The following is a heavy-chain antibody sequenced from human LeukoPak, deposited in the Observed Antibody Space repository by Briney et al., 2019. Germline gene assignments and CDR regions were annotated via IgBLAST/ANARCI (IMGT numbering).Heavy chain of an antibody. CDR1: GYSFTSYW. Sequence: GESLKISCKGSGYSFTSYWISWVRQMPEKGLEWMGIIYPGDSDTRYSPSFQGQVTISADKSISTAYLQWSSLKASDTAMYYCARSVAVAGPGGAFDIWGQGTMVTVSS. D-gene: IGHD6-19*01. J-gene: IGHJ3*02. CDR2: IYPGDSDT. CDR3: ARSVAVAGPGGAFDI. V-gene: IGHV5-51*01.